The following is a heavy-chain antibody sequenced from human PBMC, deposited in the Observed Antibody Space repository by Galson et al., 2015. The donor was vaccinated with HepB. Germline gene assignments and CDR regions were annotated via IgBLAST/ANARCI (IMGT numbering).Heavy chain of an antibody. J-gene: IGHJ3*02. V-gene: IGHV3-21*04. D-gene: IGHD6-6*01. CDR3: AKDFEYSSPHAFDI. CDR1: GFTFSSYS. CDR2: ISSSSSYI. Sequence: SLRLSCAASGFTFSSYSMNWVRQAPGKGLEWVSSISSSSSYIYHADSVKGRFTISRDNAKNSLYLQMNSLRAEDTAVYYCAKDFEYSSPHAFDIWGQGTMVTVSS.